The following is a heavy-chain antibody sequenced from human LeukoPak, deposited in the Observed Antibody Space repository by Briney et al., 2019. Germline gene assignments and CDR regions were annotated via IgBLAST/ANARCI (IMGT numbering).Heavy chain of an antibody. D-gene: IGHD1-26*01. CDR1: GFTFSSYA. Sequence: GRSLRLSCAASGFTFSSYAMHWVRQAPAKGLEWVAVISYDGSNKYYADSVKGRFTISIDHSKNKLYLQMNSLRAGYTAVYYCARVGSYGRRQFDYWRRGPVVSV. V-gene: IGHV3-30-3*01. CDR2: ISYDGSNK. J-gene: IGHJ4*02. CDR3: ARVGSYGRRQFDY.